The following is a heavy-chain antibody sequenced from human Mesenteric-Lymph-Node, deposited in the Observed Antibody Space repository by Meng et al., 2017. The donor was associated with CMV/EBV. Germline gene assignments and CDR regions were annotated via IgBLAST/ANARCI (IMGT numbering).Heavy chain of an antibody. CDR1: GDSISNYY. V-gene: IGHV4-59*08. CDR3: ARALVGPTFDY. CDR2: VSYSGST. J-gene: IGHJ4*02. D-gene: IGHD1-26*01. Sequence: SETLSLTCTVSGDSISNYYWNWIRQSPGKGLEWIGYVSYSGSTYYNPSLKSRVTISVDTSKNQFSLKLSSVTAADTAVYYCARALVGPTFDYWGEGTLVTVSS.